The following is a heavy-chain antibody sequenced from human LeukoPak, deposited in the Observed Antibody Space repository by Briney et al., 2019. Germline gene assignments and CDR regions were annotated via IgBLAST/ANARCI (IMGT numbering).Heavy chain of an antibody. D-gene: IGHD5-12*01. CDR3: ATNAWSWLVHFDH. Sequence: GGSLTLTCAASGFTFSSRGFCWVRQAPGKGLEWLSVIGASGGSTYYADSVKGRFTISRDNSKNTLYLQMNSLRADDTGVYYCATNAWSWLVHFDHWGQGTLVNVSS. V-gene: IGHV3-23*01. J-gene: IGHJ4*02. CDR1: GFTFSSRG. CDR2: IGASGGST.